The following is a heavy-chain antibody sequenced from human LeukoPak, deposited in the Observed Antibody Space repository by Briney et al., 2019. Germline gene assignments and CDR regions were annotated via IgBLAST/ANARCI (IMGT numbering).Heavy chain of an antibody. V-gene: IGHV1-69*01. CDR3: AGVMVVAGNGGYFLY. D-gene: IGHD2-15*01. CDR2: IIPIFGST. J-gene: IGHJ1*01. Sequence: GSSVKVSCKASGGSLSSFALNWVRQTPGQGLEWMGGIIPIFGSTNYAQKFQVRVTITADESTNTAYMELNSLRSEDTGVYYCAGVMVVAGNGGYFLYWGQGTLVTVSS. CDR1: GGSLSSFA.